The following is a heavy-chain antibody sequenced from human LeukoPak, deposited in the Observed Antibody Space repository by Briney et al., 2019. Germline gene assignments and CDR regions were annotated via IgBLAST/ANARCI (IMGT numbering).Heavy chain of an antibody. V-gene: IGHV1-2*02. CDR3: ARDYCSGGSCYLGAFDI. CDR2: INPNSGGT. J-gene: IGHJ3*02. CDR1: GYTFTGYY. D-gene: IGHD2-15*01. Sequence: ASDKVSCKASGYTFTGYYMHWVRQAPGQGLEWMGWINPNSGGTNYAQKFQGRVTMTRDTSISTAYVELRRLRCDDTAVYYCARDYCSGGSCYLGAFDIWGQGTMVTVSS.